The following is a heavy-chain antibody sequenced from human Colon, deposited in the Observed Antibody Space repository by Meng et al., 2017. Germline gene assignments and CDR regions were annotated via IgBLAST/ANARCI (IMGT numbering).Heavy chain of an antibody. CDR1: GSTYGNYE. J-gene: IGHJ4*02. Sequence: SLMISCASSGSTYGNYEMNWVRQAPGKGLEWLSYISSTSSSIYYTDDVKGRFTVSRDNDKNLLFLQMNSLRAEDTALYYCAKEVEDSAGVHFDCWGQGTLVTVSS. CDR3: AKEVEDSAGVHFDC. D-gene: IGHD7-27*01. V-gene: IGHV3-48*03. CDR2: ISSTSSSI.